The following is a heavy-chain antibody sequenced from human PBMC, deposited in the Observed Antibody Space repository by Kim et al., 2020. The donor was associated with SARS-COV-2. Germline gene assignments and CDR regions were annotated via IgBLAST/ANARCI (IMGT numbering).Heavy chain of an antibody. J-gene: IGHJ6*02. CDR3: ARLIAAPYYYYGMDV. D-gene: IGHD6-6*01. Sequence: PCLKSLVTRSVDTSKNQISLRLSSVTAADTAIYYCARLIAAPYYYYGMDVWGQGTTVTVSS. V-gene: IGHV4-59*01.